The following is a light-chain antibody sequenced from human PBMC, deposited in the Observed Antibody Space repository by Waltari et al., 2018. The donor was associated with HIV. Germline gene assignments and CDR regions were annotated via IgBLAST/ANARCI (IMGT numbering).Light chain of an antibody. CDR3: QQSFSYPLT. CDR2: DAS. V-gene: IGKV1-39*01. Sequence: DIQLTQSPSSLSASVGDSVTITCRASHTVNTKLNWYQQKPGEAPRVVIYDASTLESGVPSRFRGGGSRTDFTLTITSLQLDDFATYFCQQSFSYPLTFGPGTKVDI. J-gene: IGKJ3*01. CDR1: HTVNTK.